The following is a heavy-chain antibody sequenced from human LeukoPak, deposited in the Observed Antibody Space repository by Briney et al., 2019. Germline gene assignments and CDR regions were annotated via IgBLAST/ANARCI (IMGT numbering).Heavy chain of an antibody. D-gene: IGHD2-2*02. J-gene: IGHJ6*03. V-gene: IGHV1-2*02. CDR1: GYTFTGYY. Sequence: ASVKVSCKASGYTFTGYYMHWVRQAPGQGPEWMGWINPNSGGTNYAQKFQGRVTMTRDTSISTAYMELSRLRSDDTAVYYCARQSVDIVVVPAAIGYMDVWGKGTTVTVSS. CDR2: INPNSGGT. CDR3: ARQSVDIVVVPAAIGYMDV.